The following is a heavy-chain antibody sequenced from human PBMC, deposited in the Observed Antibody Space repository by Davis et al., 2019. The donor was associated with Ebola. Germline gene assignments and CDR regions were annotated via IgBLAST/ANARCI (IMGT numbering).Heavy chain of an antibody. CDR2: ISASGDRT. Sequence: GESLKISCAASGFTFYNYAITWVRQAPGQGLEWVSSISASGDRTYYAYSVKGRFTISRDNAKKSLYLQMNSLRAEDTAVYYCARRLYPGHYYYGMDVWGQGTTVTVSS. D-gene: IGHD2-2*02. CDR1: GFTFYNYA. J-gene: IGHJ6*02. V-gene: IGHV3-21*01. CDR3: ARRLYPGHYYYGMDV.